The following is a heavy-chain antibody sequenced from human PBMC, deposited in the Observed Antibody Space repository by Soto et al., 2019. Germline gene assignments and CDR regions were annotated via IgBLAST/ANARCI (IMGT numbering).Heavy chain of an antibody. CDR2: IYFSGSI. CDR3: ASRPSDVKYYGVFDY. D-gene: IGHD3-3*01. V-gene: IGHV4-39*01. Sequence: SDTLSLTCTVSGGTTSRRCYYWAWHRQPPGKGLEWIGSIYFSGSIYDSPSLKSRITISVDTAKNQFSLFLQMNDLRAEDTAVYHCASRPSDVKYYGVFDYWGQGNVVTVSS. J-gene: IGHJ4*02. CDR1: GGTTSRRCYY.